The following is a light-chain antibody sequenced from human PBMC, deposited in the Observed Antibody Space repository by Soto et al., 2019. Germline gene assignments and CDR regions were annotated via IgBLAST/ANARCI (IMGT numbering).Light chain of an antibody. CDR3: AAWDDSLNGVI. J-gene: IGLJ2*01. V-gene: IGLV1-44*01. CDR2: NNH. Sequence: QSVVTQAPSASGTPGQRVTISCSGSNSNIGRNTVNWYQHLPGTAPKLLVFNNHQRPSGVPDRFSASKSGTSASLAISGLQSEDEADYYCAAWDDSLNGVIFGGGTKLTVL. CDR1: NSNIGRNT.